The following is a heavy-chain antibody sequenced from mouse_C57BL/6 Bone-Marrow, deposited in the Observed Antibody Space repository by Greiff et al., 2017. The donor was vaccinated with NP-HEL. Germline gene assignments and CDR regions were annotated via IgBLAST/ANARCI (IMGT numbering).Heavy chain of an antibody. CDR1: GFTFSSYA. V-gene: IGHV5-4*03. D-gene: IGHD2-4*01. CDR3: ARAFYYDYGDGN. J-gene: IGHJ3*01. CDR2: ISDGGSYT. Sequence: EVKLMESGGGLVKPGGSLKLSCAASGFTFSSYAMSWVRQTPEQRLEWVATISDGGSYTYYPDNVKGRFTISRDNAKNNLYLQMSHLKSEDTAMYYCARAFYYDYGDGNWGQGTLVTVSA.